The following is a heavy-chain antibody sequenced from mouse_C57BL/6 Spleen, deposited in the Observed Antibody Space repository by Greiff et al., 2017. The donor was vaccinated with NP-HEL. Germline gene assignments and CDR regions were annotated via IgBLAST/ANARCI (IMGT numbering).Heavy chain of an antibody. D-gene: IGHD1-1*01. CDR2: INPSTGGT. CDR1: GYSFTGYY. V-gene: IGHV1-42*01. CDR3: ARTWNPWDYGSRGYFDY. Sequence: EVQLQQSGPELVKPGASVKISCKASGYSFTGYYMNWVKQSPEKSLEWIGEINPSTGGTTYNQKFKGKATLTVDKSSSTAYMELRSLTSEDSAVYYCARTWNPWDYGSRGYFDYWGQGTTLTVSS. J-gene: IGHJ2*01.